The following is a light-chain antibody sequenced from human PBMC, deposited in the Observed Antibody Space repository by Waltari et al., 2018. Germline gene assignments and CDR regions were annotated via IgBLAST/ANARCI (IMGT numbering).Light chain of an antibody. CDR1: SNDVGSYNL. Sequence: QSALTQPASVSGSPGQSITVSCTGTSNDVGSYNLVSWYQQHPGEAPKLMIYEGSERPSGFSNRCSGSKSGNTAALTISGLQADDEADYYCFSYAGSNVWVFGGGTKLTVL. CDR3: FSYAGSNVWV. V-gene: IGLV2-23*01. CDR2: EGS. J-gene: IGLJ3*02.